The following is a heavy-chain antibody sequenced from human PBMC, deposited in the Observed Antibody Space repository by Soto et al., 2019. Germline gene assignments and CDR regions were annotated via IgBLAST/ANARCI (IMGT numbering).Heavy chain of an antibody. V-gene: IGHV4-34*01. CDR2: INYSGNT. Sequence: QVQLQQWGAGLLKPSETLSLTCAVYGGSLSGYYWSWIRQPPGKALEWIGEINYSGNTNYNPSLKSRVTQHVATSKNQLFLNLSSVTAADTAMYYCARHHVRGRTIAGAAEFWGQGTLVTVSS. CDR3: ARHHVRGRTIAGAAEF. J-gene: IGHJ4*02. D-gene: IGHD1-26*01. CDR1: GGSLSGYY.